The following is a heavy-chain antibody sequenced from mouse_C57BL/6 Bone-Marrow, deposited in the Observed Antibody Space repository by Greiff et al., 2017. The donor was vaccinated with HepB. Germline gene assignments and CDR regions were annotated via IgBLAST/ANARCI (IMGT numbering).Heavy chain of an antibody. V-gene: IGHV1-64*01. Sequence: QVQLQQPGAELVKPGASVKLSCKASGYTFTSYWMHWVKQRPGQGLEWIGMIHPNSGSTNYNEKFKSKATLTVDKSSSTAYMQLSSLTSEDSAVYYCASHYDYDLAWFAYWGQGTLVTVSA. CDR3: ASHYDYDLAWFAY. J-gene: IGHJ3*01. CDR1: GYTFTSYW. D-gene: IGHD2-4*01. CDR2: IHPNSGST.